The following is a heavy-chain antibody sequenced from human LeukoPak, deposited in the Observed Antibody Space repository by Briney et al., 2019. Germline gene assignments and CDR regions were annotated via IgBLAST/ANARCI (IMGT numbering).Heavy chain of an antibody. Sequence: GGSLRLSCAASGFIFSTYGMTWFRQAPGRGLDWVSGISGSGLNTYYADSVKGRFTSSRDNSKNMLYLQMNSLRPEDTAVYYCAKGVGYGSGTYSDYWGQGILVTVSS. J-gene: IGHJ4*02. CDR3: AKGVGYGSGTYSDY. D-gene: IGHD3-10*01. V-gene: IGHV3-23*01. CDR2: ISGSGLNT. CDR1: GFIFSTYG.